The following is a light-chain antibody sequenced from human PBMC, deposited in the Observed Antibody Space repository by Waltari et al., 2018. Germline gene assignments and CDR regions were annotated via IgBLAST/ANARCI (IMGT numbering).Light chain of an antibody. CDR2: GAS. J-gene: IGKJ1*01. CDR3: QQHVRLPAT. V-gene: IGKV3-20*01. CDR1: QSVSRY. Sequence: EIGLTQPPGPLASSPGERDTLSCRASQSVSRYLVWYQQKPGQAPRLLIYGASSRATGIPDRFSGSGSGTDFSLTISRLEPEDFAVYYCQQHVRLPATFGQGTKVEIK.